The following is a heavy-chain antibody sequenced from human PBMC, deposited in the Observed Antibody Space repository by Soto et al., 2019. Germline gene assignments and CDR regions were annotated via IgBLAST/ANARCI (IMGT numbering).Heavy chain of an antibody. Sequence: SETLSLTCTVSGGSISSSSYNWGWIRQPPGKGLEWIGSIYYSGSTYYNPSLKSRATISVDTSKNQFSLKLTSVTATDTAVYFCARGLTTVTTRGAKYYFDYWGQGALVTVSS. CDR2: IYYSGST. CDR1: GGSISSSSYN. D-gene: IGHD4-17*01. CDR3: ARGLTTVTTRGAKYYFDY. V-gene: IGHV4-39*02. J-gene: IGHJ4*02.